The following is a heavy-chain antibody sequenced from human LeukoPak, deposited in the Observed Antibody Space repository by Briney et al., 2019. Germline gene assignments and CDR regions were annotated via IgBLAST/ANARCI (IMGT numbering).Heavy chain of an antibody. CDR2: IYYSGST. CDR3: ARGYSGSYGRFDY. V-gene: IGHV4-59*01. D-gene: IGHD1-26*01. Sequence: SGTLSLTCTVSGGSISSYYWSWIRQPPGKGLEWIGYIYYSGSTSYNPSLKSRVTISVDTSKNQFSLKLSSVTAADTAVYYCARGYSGSYGRFDYWGQGTLVTVSS. CDR1: GGSISSYY. J-gene: IGHJ4*02.